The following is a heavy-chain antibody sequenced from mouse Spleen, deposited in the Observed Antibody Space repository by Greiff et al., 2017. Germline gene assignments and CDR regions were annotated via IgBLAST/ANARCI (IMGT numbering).Heavy chain of an antibody. Sequence: VHLVESGPELVKPGASVKLSCKASGYAFSSSWMNWVKQRPGKGLEWIGRIYPGDGDTNYNGKFKGKATLTADKSSSTAYMQLSNLTSEDSAVYFCARSLYDYYGSSLSFFDYWGQGTTRTVSS. CDR3: ARSLYDYYGSSLSFFDY. J-gene: IGHJ2*01. CDR1: GYAFSSSW. V-gene: IGHV1-82*01. CDR2: IYPGDGDT. D-gene: IGHD1-1*01.